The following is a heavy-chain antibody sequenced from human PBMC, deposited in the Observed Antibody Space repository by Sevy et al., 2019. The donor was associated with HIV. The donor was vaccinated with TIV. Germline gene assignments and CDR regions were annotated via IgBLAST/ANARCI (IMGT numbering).Heavy chain of an antibody. D-gene: IGHD2-21*01. Sequence: GGSLRLSCAASGFAFSDHYVDWVRQAPGKGLEWVGRIRNRPNRYTTEHAASVEGRFTISRDDSRHSLYLQMNSLKTEDSAVYYCVRGPNCGVGGCQQISPYCLGVWGIGATVTVSS. J-gene: IGHJ6*03. CDR2: IRNRPNRYTT. CDR3: VRGPNCGVGGCQQISPYCLGV. V-gene: IGHV3-72*01. CDR1: GFAFSDHY.